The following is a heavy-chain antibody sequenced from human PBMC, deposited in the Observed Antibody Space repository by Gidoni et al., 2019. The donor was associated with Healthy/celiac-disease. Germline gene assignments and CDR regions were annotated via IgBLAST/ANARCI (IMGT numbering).Heavy chain of an antibody. CDR1: GVAFSSYG. J-gene: IGHJ3*02. V-gene: IGHV3-30*18. CDR3: AKTRGEQWLLPTLDVFDI. Sequence: QVQLVESGGGVVEPGRSLRLSCAASGVAFSSYGIHWVLQARGKGLEWMAVISYEGSNKYYADSVKGRFTISRDNSKNTPYLQMNSLRAEDTAVYYCAKTRGEQWLLPTLDVFDIWGQGTMVTVS. CDR2: ISYEGSNK. D-gene: IGHD6-19*01.